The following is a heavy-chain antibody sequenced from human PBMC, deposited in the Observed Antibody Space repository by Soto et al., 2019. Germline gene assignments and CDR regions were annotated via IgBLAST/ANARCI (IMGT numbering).Heavy chain of an antibody. D-gene: IGHD2-2*01. J-gene: IGHJ4*02. Sequence: AAVKISCKASGYTFSSYGISWVRQAPGEGLEWMGWINAYNGNTHYAQRFRGRVTMTTDTSTTTVYMELTSLRSDDTAVYYCAREDCVSSNCYLSNWGKGALVTVSS. CDR3: AREDCVSSNCYLSN. CDR1: GYTFSSYG. CDR2: INAYNGNT. V-gene: IGHV1-18*01.